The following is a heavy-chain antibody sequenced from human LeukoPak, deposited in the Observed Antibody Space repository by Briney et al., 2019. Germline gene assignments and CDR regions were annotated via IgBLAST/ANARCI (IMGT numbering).Heavy chain of an antibody. CDR1: GFTFSSYW. D-gene: IGHD5-12*01. CDR3: ARGGYRYEY. Sequence: PGGPLRLSCAASGFTFSSYWMTWVPQAPGKGLEGVANIKEDGSEKKYYEDSVKGRFTISRDNTKKSLYLQMNSLRADDTAMYYCARGGYRYEYWGQGTLVTVSS. CDR2: IKEDGSEKK. J-gene: IGHJ4*02. V-gene: IGHV3-7*04.